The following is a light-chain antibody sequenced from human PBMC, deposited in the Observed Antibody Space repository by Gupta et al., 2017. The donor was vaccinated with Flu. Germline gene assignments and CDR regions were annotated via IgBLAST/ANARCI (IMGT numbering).Light chain of an antibody. CDR1: QSVSSSY. Sequence: EIVLTQSPGTLSLFAGERATLSCRASQSVSSSYLAWYQQKPGQAPSLLIHGASSRATGIPDRFSGSGSGTDFTLTISRLEPEDFAVYYCQHYGSSPRAFGQGTKVEIK. V-gene: IGKV3-20*01. J-gene: IGKJ1*01. CDR3: QHYGSSPRA. CDR2: GAS.